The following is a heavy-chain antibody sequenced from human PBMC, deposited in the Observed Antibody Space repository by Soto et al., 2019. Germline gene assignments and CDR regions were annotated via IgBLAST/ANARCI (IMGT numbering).Heavy chain of an antibody. Sequence: GGSLRLSWSASGFTFSSYEMNWVRQAPGKGLGWVSYISSSGSTIYYADSVNGRFTISRDNAKNSLYLQMNSLRAEDTAVYYCARRGGSVTTWGYHYYYGMDVWGQGTTVTVSS. CDR1: GFTFSSYE. CDR2: ISSSGSTI. V-gene: IGHV3-48*03. D-gene: IGHD4-17*01. J-gene: IGHJ6*02. CDR3: ARRGGSVTTWGYHYYYGMDV.